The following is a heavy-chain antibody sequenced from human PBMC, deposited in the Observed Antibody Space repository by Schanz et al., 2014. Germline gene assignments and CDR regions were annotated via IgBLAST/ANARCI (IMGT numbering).Heavy chain of an antibody. J-gene: IGHJ3*02. CDR1: GFTFSSYW. CDR3: ARKMKLGVYGGKGHDSLDI. Sequence: EVQLVESGGGLVQPGGSLRLSCAASGFTFSSYWMHWVRQVPGKGLVWVSRIKSDGSNTDYADSVTGRFTISRDNAKNTLYLQMNTLRAEDTAVYYCARKMKLGVYGGKGHDSLDIWGQGTMVTVSS. D-gene: IGHD4-17*01. V-gene: IGHV3-74*01. CDR2: IKSDGSNT.